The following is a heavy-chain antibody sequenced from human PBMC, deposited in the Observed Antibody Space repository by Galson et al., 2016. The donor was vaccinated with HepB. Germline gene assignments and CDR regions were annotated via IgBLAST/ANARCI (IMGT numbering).Heavy chain of an antibody. J-gene: IGHJ5*02. CDR2: IYHSGST. CDR3: TRHGGASSGWYSYDR. D-gene: IGHD6-19*01. V-gene: IGHV4-39*01. Sequence: YWIGWIRQPPGKGLEWIGSIYHSGSTYYNPSLKSRVTLSIDTSKNQFSLRLTSVSAADTAVYYCTRHGGASSGWYSYDRWGQGTLVTVSS. CDR1: Y.